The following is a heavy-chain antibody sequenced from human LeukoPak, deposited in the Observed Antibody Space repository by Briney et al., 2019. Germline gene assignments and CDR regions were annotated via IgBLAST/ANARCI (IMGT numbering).Heavy chain of an antibody. J-gene: IGHJ4*02. V-gene: IGHV3-23*01. Sequence: PGGSLRLSCAASGFTFSSYTMSWVRQAPGKGLEWVSATSGSGGSTYYADSVKGRFTISRDNSKNTLYLEMNSLRAEDTAVYYCNILGGYSGYDYNTVMAPTGYWGQGTLVTVSS. CDR1: GFTFSSYT. CDR2: TSGSGGST. D-gene: IGHD5-12*01. CDR3: NILGGYSGYDYNTVMAPTGY.